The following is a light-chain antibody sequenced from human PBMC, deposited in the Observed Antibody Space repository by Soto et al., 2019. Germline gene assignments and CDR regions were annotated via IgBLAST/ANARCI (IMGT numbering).Light chain of an antibody. Sequence: DIVMAQSPDSLALSLGERATINCKSSQSVLYSSNSKNYLAWYQHKPGQRPKLLISWASTRESGVPDRFSGSGSGTDVTLTISSLQAEDVAVYYGQQYYNLPPTFGHGAKVEIK. CDR2: WAS. V-gene: IGKV4-1*01. CDR1: QSVLYSSNSKNY. CDR3: QQYYNLPPT. J-gene: IGKJ1*01.